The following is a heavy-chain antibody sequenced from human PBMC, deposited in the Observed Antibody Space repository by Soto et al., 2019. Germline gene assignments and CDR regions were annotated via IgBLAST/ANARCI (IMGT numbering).Heavy chain of an antibody. J-gene: IGHJ4*02. CDR3: VRDFRYSLDS. CDR1: GFTLGGFI. D-gene: IGHD1-20*01. CDR2: ISSSSSTI. V-gene: IGHV3-48*02. Sequence: EVQLVESGGGLVQPGGSLRLSCAASGFTLGGFIITWFRRAPGKGLEWISYISSSSSTIYYADSVKGRFTISRDNAKISLYLQMDSLRDEDTAVYYCVRDFRYSLDSWGQGTLVTVSS.